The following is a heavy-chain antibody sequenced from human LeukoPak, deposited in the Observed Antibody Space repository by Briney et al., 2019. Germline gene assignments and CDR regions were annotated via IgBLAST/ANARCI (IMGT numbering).Heavy chain of an antibody. Sequence: PGESLKISCKGSGYSFTSYWIGWVRQLPGKGREWMGIIYPGDSDTRYSPSFQGQVTISADKSISTAYLQWSSLKASDTAMYYCASRYYYDSSGYYPYYFDYWGQGTLVTVSS. CDR3: ASRYYYDSSGYYPYYFDY. D-gene: IGHD3-22*01. J-gene: IGHJ4*02. CDR1: GYSFTSYW. V-gene: IGHV5-51*01. CDR2: IYPGDSDT.